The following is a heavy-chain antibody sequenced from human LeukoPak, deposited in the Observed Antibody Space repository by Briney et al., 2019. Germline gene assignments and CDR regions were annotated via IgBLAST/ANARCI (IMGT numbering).Heavy chain of an antibody. J-gene: IGHJ5*02. CDR2: IIPIFGTA. CDR3: ARDLPDGWFDP. Sequence: SVKVSCKASGGTFSSCAISWVRQAPGQGLEWVGGIIPIFGTANYAQKFQGRVTITTDVSTSTAYMELSSLRSEDTAVYYCARDLPDGWFDPWGQGTLVTVSS. V-gene: IGHV1-69*05. CDR1: GGTFSSCA. D-gene: IGHD1-14*01.